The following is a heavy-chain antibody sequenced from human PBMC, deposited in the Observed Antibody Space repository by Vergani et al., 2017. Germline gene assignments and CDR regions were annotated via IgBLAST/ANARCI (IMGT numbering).Heavy chain of an antibody. D-gene: IGHD4-17*01. J-gene: IGHJ3*02. CDR3: ARPSAPGDYDALDI. Sequence: EVQLLESGGDLVQPGGSLRLSCAASGFTFNHYAMNWVRQAPGKGLEWVSGISGSGGSTYYAGSVKGRFTISRDSSKNTLYLQMNSLRAEDTAVYHCARPSAPGDYDALDIWGQGTMVTVSS. V-gene: IGHV3-23*01. CDR1: GFTFNHYA. CDR2: ISGSGGST.